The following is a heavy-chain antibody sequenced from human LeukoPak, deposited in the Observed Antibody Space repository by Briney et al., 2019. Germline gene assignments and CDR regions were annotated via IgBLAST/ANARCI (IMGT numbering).Heavy chain of an antibody. CDR3: ARDLRITMVRGPNVEDAFDI. J-gene: IGHJ3*02. CDR1: GGSFSGYY. Sequence: IPSETLSLTCAVYGGSFSGYYWSWIRQPPGKGLEWIGEINHSGSTNYNPSLKSRVTISVDTSKNQFSLKLSSVTAADTAVYYCARDLRITMVRGPNVEDAFDIWGQGTMVTVSS. V-gene: IGHV4-34*01. CDR2: INHSGST. D-gene: IGHD3-10*01.